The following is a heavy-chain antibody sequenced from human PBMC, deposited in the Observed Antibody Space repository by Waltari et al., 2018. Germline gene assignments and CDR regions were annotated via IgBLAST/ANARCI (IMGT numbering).Heavy chain of an antibody. CDR3: ARETGTTPDY. Sequence: EVQLVESGGGLVQPGGSLRLSCAASGFTFRSYWMSWVRQAQGKGLEWVANIKQDGSEKYYVDSVKGRFTISRDNAKNSLYLQMNSLRAEDTAVYYCARETGTTPDYWGQGTLVTVSS. J-gene: IGHJ4*02. CDR2: IKQDGSEK. V-gene: IGHV3-7*01. D-gene: IGHD1-7*01. CDR1: GFTFRSYW.